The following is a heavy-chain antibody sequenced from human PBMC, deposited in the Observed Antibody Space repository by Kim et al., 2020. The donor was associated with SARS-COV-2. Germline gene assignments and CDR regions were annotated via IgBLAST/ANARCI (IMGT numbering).Heavy chain of an antibody. Sequence: GGSLRLSCAASGFTFSSYAMSWVRQAPGKGLEWVSAISGSGGSTYYADSVKGRFTISRDNSKNTLYLQMNSLRAEDTAVYYCAKGGRQNYDFWSGYPTRRDYGRDVWGQGTTVTVSS. CDR1: GFTFSSYA. J-gene: IGHJ6*02. D-gene: IGHD3-3*01. V-gene: IGHV3-23*01. CDR3: AKGGRQNYDFWSGYPTRRDYGRDV. CDR2: ISGSGGST.